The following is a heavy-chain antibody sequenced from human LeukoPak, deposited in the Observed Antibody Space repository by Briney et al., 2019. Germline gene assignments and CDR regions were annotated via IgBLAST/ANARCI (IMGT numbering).Heavy chain of an antibody. D-gene: IGHD3-16*01. Sequence: ASVKVSCKASGSTFSDYHINWVRQASGQGPEWMGWNNPKGGDASYNQAFQGRVTMTRDTSISTAYMELNRLRSDDTAMYYCARGEYSNGYPYRLDSWGQGTLVTVSS. J-gene: IGHJ4*02. V-gene: IGHV1-2*02. CDR3: ARGEYSNGYPYRLDS. CDR2: NNPKGGDA. CDR1: GSTFSDYH.